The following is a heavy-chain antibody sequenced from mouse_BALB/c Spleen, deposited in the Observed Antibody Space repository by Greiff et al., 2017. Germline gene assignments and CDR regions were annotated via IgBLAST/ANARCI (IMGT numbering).Heavy chain of an antibody. CDR1: GFNIKDYY. CDR2: IDPENGDT. Sequence: EVKLMESGAELVRSGASVKLSCTASGFNIKDYYMHWVKQRPEQGLEWIGWIDPENGDTEYAPKFQGKATMTADTSSNTAYLQLSSLTSEDTAVYYCNAWGITTVVANYAMDYWGQGTSVTVSS. V-gene: IGHV14-4*02. CDR3: NAWGITTVVANYAMDY. D-gene: IGHD1-1*01. J-gene: IGHJ4*01.